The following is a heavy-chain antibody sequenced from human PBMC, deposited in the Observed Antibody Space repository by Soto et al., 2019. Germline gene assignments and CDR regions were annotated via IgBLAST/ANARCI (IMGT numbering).Heavy chain of an antibody. CDR1: GGSFSGYY. CDR3: ARGAPFGELLYGIDY. CDR2: INHSGST. V-gene: IGHV4-34*01. Sequence: SETLSLTCAVYGGSFSGYYGCWFRQPPGKGLEWIGEINHSGSTNYNPSLKSRVTISVDTSKNQFSLKLSSVTAADTAVYYCARGAPFGELLYGIDYWGQGTLVTVSS. D-gene: IGHD3-10*01. J-gene: IGHJ4*02.